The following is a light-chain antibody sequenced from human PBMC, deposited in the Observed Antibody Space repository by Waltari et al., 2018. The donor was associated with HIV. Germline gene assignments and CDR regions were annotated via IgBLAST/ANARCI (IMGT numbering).Light chain of an antibody. CDR2: DVS. Sequence: QSPLTRPASVSGSPGQSITISSTETTNVLGSSNYFSWHQQHPGQAPKLIIHDVSDRPSVISNRFSGSKSGNTASLTISGLQTEDEADYYCSSYTSSSTYVFGSGTRVTVL. V-gene: IGLV2-14*03. CDR1: TNVLGSSNY. CDR3: SSYTSSSTYV. J-gene: IGLJ1*01.